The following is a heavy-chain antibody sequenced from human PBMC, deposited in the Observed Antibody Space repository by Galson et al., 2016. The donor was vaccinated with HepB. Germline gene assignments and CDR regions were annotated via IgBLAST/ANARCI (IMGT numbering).Heavy chain of an antibody. V-gene: IGHV3-23*01. CDR1: GFTFSTYG. D-gene: IGHD5-18*01. Sequence: SLRLSCAASGFTFSTYGMSWVRQAPGKGLEWVSSITGTGGSTYYTDSVKGRFTISRDNSRETLYLQMNSLRDEDTAIYYCAKNGIHLWTNFDYWGQGTLVTVSS. CDR3: AKNGIHLWTNFDY. CDR2: ITGTGGST. J-gene: IGHJ4*02.